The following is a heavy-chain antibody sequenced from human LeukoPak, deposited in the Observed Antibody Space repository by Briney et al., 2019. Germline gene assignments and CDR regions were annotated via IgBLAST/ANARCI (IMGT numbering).Heavy chain of an antibody. D-gene: IGHD6-13*01. J-gene: IGHJ4*02. CDR1: GFTFSSYA. V-gene: IGHV3-23*01. Sequence: GGSLRLSCAASGFTFSSYAMNWVRQAPGKGLEWVSAISSSGGSTYYADSVKGRFTISRDNSKNTLYLQMNSLRAEDTAVYYCAKDKTASSSWYRFDYWGQGTLVTVSS. CDR2: ISSSGGST. CDR3: AKDKTASSSWYRFDY.